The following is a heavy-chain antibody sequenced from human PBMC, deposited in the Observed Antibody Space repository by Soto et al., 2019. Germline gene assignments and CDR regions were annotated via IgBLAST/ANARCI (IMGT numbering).Heavy chain of an antibody. CDR3: ARRRSMKMTPQRGIMVRDRDWFDP. CDR1: GGTISSSSYY. Sequence: SETLSLTCTVSGGTISSSSYYWGWIRQPPGKGLEWIRSIYYSGRTYYNPSLKSRVTISVDTSKNQFSLKLSSVTAADTAVYYCARRRSMKMTPQRGIMVRDRDWFDPWGQGTLVTVSS. V-gene: IGHV4-39*01. J-gene: IGHJ5*02. CDR2: IYYSGRT. D-gene: IGHD3-10*01.